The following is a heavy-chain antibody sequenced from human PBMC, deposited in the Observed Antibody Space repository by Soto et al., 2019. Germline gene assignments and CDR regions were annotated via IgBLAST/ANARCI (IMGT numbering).Heavy chain of an antibody. CDR2: IYYSGST. Sequence: QVQLQESGPGLVKPSQTLSLTCTVSGGSISSGGYYWSWIRQHPGKGLEWIGYIYYSGSTYYNPFLKSRLTITISTAKNQFLLKLDSVAAPGTAVFYCGRGRFRFLEWSPNWFHPWGQGTLVTVSS. CDR3: GRGRFRFLEWSPNWFHP. D-gene: IGHD3-3*01. J-gene: IGHJ5*02. V-gene: IGHV4-31*03. CDR1: GGSISSGGYY.